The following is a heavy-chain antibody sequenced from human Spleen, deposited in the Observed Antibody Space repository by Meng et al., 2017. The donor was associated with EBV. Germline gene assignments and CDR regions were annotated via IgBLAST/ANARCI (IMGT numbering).Heavy chain of an antibody. V-gene: IGHV3-74*01. J-gene: IGHJ4*02. CDR1: GISAYW. D-gene: IGHD1-26*01. CDR2: INEDGSVI. CDR3: AKDCFGARDY. Sequence: ESGGGLVHPWWSLRLSCVGSGISAYWMHWVRQVPGKGLVWVSRINEDGSVINYADSVKGRFTISRDNAKNTVSLQMNSLRVEDTALYYCAKDCFGARDYCGQGTLVIVSS.